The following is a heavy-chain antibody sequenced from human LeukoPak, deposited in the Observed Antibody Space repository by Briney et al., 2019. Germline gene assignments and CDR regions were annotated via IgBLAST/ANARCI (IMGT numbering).Heavy chain of an antibody. J-gene: IGHJ4*02. CDR2: IYYSGST. V-gene: IGHV4-59*08. CDR1: GGSISTYY. D-gene: IGHD3-10*01. Sequence: SETLSLTCTVSGGSISTYYWSWIRQPPGKGLEWIGYIYYSGSTNYNPSLKSRVTISVDTSKNQFSLKLSSVTGADTAVYYCASSLWSYFDYWGQGTLVTVS. CDR3: ASSLWSYFDY.